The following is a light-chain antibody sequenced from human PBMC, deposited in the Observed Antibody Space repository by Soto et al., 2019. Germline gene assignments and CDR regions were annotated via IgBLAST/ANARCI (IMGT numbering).Light chain of an antibody. J-gene: IGLJ1*01. V-gene: IGLV2-23*01. Sequence: QSVLTLPASVSGSPGQSITISCTGSSNDVGRYNQVSWYQQHPGKAPKVMIYEGSQRPSGVSNRFSGSKSGNTASLTTSGLQAEDEADYYCCSYVGSTTYVCGSGTKVTVL. CDR1: SNDVGRYNQ. CDR3: CSYVGSTTYV. CDR2: EGS.